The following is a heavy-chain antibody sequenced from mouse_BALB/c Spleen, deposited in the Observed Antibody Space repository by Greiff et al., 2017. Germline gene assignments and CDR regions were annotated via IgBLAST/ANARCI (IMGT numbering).Heavy chain of an antibody. CDR1: GFNITDTY. CDR3: ARRTVYLGAMDD. CDR2: IDPANANT. V-gene: IGHV14-3*02. D-gene: IGHD4-1*01. Sequence: VPLQQSGAALVKPGASVKLSCTASGFNITDTYLHWVTQRPEQGLEWIGRIDPANANTKYDPKFQGKATLTAATSSNTAYLQLSSLTSEDTAVYYCARRTVYLGAMDDWGQGTAGTVAS. J-gene: IGHJ4*01.